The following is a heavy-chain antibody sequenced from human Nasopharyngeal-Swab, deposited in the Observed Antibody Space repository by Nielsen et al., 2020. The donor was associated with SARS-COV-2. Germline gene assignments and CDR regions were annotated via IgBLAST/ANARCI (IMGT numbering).Heavy chain of an antibody. V-gene: IGHV3-30-3*01. Sequence: WIRQPPGKGLEWVAVISYDGSNKYYADSVKGRFTISRHNSKNTLYLQMNSLRAEDTAVYYCARDHLYCSGGSCYRNYYGMDVWGQGTTVTVSS. J-gene: IGHJ6*02. CDR2: ISYDGSNK. CDR3: ARDHLYCSGGSCYRNYYGMDV. D-gene: IGHD2-15*01.